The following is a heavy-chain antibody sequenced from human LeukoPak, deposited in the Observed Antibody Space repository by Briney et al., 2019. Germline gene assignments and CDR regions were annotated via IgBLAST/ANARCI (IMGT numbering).Heavy chain of an antibody. J-gene: IGHJ4*02. D-gene: IGHD6-19*01. V-gene: IGHV3-21*01. Sequence: GGTLRLSCAASGFTFSAYGMNWVRQAPGKGLEWVSSISGSSSYIYYADSVKGRFTISRDNAKNSLYLQVNSLRAEDTAVYFCARGISNVAGRENFDNWGQGTLVTVSS. CDR1: GFTFSAYG. CDR3: ARGISNVAGRENFDN. CDR2: ISGSSSYI.